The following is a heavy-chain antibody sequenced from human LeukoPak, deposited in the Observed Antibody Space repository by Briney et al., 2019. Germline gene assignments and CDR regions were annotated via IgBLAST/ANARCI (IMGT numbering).Heavy chain of an antibody. CDR2: IYHSGST. CDR3: ARPSHIYYFDY. CDR1: GYSISSGYY. Sequence: PSETLSLTCTVSGYSISSGYYWGWIRQPPRKGLEWIGSIYHSGSTYYNPSLKSRVTISVDTSKNQFSLKLSSVTAADTAVYYCARPSHIYYFDYWGQGTLVTVSS. D-gene: IGHD2-21*01. V-gene: IGHV4-38-2*02. J-gene: IGHJ4*02.